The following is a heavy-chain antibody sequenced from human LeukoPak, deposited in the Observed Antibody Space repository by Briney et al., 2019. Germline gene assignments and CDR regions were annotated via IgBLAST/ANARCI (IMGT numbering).Heavy chain of an antibody. Sequence: GGSLRLSCAASGFTFSSYSMNWVRQAPGKGLEWVSSISSSSSYIYYADSVKGRFTISRDNAKNSLYLQMNSLRAEDTAVYYCARDSEPYYYGSGTSGYWGQGTLVTVSS. CDR1: GFTFSSYS. V-gene: IGHV3-21*01. CDR3: ARDSEPYYYGSGTSGY. D-gene: IGHD3-10*01. J-gene: IGHJ4*02. CDR2: ISSSSSYI.